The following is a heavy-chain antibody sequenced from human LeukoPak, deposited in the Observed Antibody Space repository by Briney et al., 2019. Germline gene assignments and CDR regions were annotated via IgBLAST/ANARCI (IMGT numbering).Heavy chain of an antibody. V-gene: IGHV4-39*01. J-gene: IGHJ3*02. CDR3: VRHVARAFDI. CDR1: GGSISGSYY. Sequence: PSETLSLTCTVSGGSISGSYYWGWIRQPPGKGLEWIGSIYYSGRIYYNASLKSRVTISVDTSKNHFSLKLTSVTAADTAVYSCVRHVARAFDIWGQGTKVTVSS. CDR2: IYYSGRI.